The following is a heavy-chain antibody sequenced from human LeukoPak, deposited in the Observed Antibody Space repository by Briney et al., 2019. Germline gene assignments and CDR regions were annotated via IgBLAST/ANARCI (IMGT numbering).Heavy chain of an antibody. J-gene: IGHJ4*02. CDR2: IIPTLGIA. V-gene: IGHV1-69*04. D-gene: IGHD3-22*01. Sequence: GSSVKVSCKASGGTFSSYAISWVRQAPGQGLEWMGRIIPTLGIANYAQKFQGRVTITADKSTSTAYMELSSLRSEDTAVYYCARDLYDSSGYRDYWGQGTLVTVSS. CDR3: ARDLYDSSGYRDY. CDR1: GGTFSSYA.